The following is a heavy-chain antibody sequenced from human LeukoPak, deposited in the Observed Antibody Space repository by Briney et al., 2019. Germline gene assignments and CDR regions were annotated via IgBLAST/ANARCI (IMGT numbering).Heavy chain of an antibody. V-gene: IGHV3-23*01. CDR2: ISGSGGST. D-gene: IGHD5-18*01. CDR3: ARVGYSNTWYVDY. Sequence: GGSLRLSCAASGFSFSNYAINWVRQAPGKGLEWVSVISGSGGSTYNADSVKGRITISRDNSKNTVYLQMNSLRAEDTAVYYCARVGYSNTWYVDYWGQGTVVTVSS. CDR1: GFSFSNYA. J-gene: IGHJ4*02.